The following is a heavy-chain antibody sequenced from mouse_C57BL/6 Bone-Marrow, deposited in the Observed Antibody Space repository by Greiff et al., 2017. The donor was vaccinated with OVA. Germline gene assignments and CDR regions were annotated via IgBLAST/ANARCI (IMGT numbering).Heavy chain of an antibody. J-gene: IGHJ2*01. D-gene: IGHD2-4*01. V-gene: IGHV1-42*01. Sequence: VQLKQSGPELVKPGASVKISCKASGYSFTGYYMNWVKQSPEKSLEWIGEINPSTGGTTYNQKFKAKATLTVDKSSSTAYLQLKSLTSEDSAVYYCARGRDYDEGCFDYWGQGTTLTVSS. CDR2: INPSTGGT. CDR3: ARGRDYDEGCFDY. CDR1: GYSFTGYY.